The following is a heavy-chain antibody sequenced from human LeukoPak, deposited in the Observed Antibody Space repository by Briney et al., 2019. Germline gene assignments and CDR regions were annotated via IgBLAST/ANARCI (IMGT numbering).Heavy chain of an antibody. Sequence: ASVTVSCKASGYTFTTYAMNWVRQAPGQGLEWMGWINTNTGNLTYAQGFTGRFVFSLDTSVSTAYLQISSLKAEDTAVYYCARDWGGWNQAYWGQGTLVTVSS. CDR3: ARDWGGWNQAY. D-gene: IGHD1-1*01. J-gene: IGHJ4*02. V-gene: IGHV7-4-1*02. CDR2: INTNTGNL. CDR1: GYTFTTYA.